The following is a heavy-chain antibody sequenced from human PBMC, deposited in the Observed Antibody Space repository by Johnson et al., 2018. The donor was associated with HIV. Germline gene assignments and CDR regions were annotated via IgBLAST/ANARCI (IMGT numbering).Heavy chain of an antibody. D-gene: IGHD3-22*01. CDR2: INADGRST. V-gene: IGHV3-74*01. CDR3: ARDRWATYYYDSSGHGGVFDI. CDR1: ELTSSNYA. Sequence: VQLVESGGGVVQPGRSLRLSCVASELTSSNYAISWVRQAPGQGLVWVSRINADGRSTTYADSVKGRFTISRDNAKNSLYLQINSLRAEDTAVYYCARDRWATYYYDSSGHGGVFDIWGQGTVVTVSS. J-gene: IGHJ3*02.